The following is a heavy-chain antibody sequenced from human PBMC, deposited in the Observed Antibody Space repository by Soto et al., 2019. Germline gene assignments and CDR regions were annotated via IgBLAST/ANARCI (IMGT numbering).Heavy chain of an antibody. D-gene: IGHD2-15*01. J-gene: IGHJ6*02. CDR3: ARDWAVVARTDYYYGMDV. CDR1: RFTFSSYR. V-gene: IGHV3-74*01. CDR2: INSDGSST. Sequence: GGSLRLSCAGSRFTFSSYRMHWVRQAPGKGLVWVSRINSDGSSTSYADSVKGRFTISRDNAKNTLSLQMNSLRAEDTAVYYCARDWAVVARTDYYYGMDVWGQGTTVTVSS.